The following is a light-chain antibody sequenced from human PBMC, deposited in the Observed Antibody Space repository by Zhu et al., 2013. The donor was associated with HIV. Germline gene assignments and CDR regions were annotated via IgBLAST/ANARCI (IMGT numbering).Light chain of an antibody. V-gene: IGLV2-14*01. Sequence: QSALTQPASVSGSPGQSITISCTGTSSDVGGYNYVSWYQQHPGKAPKLMIYGVINRPSGVSSRFSGSKSGNTASLTISGLQAEDEADYYCISYTSISTPHVVFGGGTKLTVL. CDR2: GVI. CDR3: ISYTSISTPHVV. CDR1: SSDVGGYNY. J-gene: IGLJ2*01.